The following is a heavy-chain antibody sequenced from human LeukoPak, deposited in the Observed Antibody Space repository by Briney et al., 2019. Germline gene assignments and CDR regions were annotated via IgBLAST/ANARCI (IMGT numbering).Heavy chain of an antibody. J-gene: IGHJ4*02. CDR2: IYYSGST. CDR3: ARAHRDYFDY. D-gene: IGHD3-10*01. V-gene: IGHV4-61*01. Sequence: PSETLSLTCTVSGGSISSSSYYWSWIRQPPGKGLEWIGYIYYSGSTNYNPSLKSRVTISVDTSKNQFSLKLSSVTAADTAVYYCARAHRDYFDYWGQGTLVTVSS. CDR1: GGSISSSSYY.